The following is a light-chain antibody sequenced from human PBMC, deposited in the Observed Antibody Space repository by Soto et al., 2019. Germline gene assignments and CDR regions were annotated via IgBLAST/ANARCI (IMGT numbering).Light chain of an antibody. CDR2: RTS. CDR3: QHTYITIS. CDR1: QNISTY. J-gene: IGKJ4*01. V-gene: IGKV1-39*01. Sequence: DIQVTQSPSSLSASVVYRVTITCRASQNISTYLHWYQQRPGKAPKLLISRTSNLETAVPSRFSGSGSGAHFTLTISDLQPEDSASYYCQHTYITISFGGGTKVDIK.